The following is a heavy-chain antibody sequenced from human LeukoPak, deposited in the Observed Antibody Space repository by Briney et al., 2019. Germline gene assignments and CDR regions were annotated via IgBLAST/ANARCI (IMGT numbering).Heavy chain of an antibody. CDR2: IRYDGSNK. Sequence: PGGSLRLSCAASRFTFTNYGMHWVRQAPGKGLEWVAFIRYDGSNKYYADSVKGRFTISRDNSKNTLYLQMNSLRAEDTAVYYCAKLIYDSSGYYYSQGGDYWGQGTLVTVSS. V-gene: IGHV3-30*02. CDR3: AKLIYDSSGYYYSQGGDY. J-gene: IGHJ4*02. CDR1: RFTFTNYG. D-gene: IGHD3-22*01.